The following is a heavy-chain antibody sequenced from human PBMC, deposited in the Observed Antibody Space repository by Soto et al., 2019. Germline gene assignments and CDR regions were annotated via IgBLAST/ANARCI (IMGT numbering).Heavy chain of an antibody. CDR3: AKPLTGTRYYYYGMDV. Sequence: PAESLRLSCAASGFTFSSYAMSWVRQAPGKGLEWVSAISGSGGSTYYADSVKGRFTISRDNSKNTLYLQMNSLRAEDTAVYYCAKPLTGTRYYYYGMDVWGQGTTVTVSS. D-gene: IGHD3-9*01. CDR1: GFTFSSYA. J-gene: IGHJ6*02. V-gene: IGHV3-23*01. CDR2: ISGSGGST.